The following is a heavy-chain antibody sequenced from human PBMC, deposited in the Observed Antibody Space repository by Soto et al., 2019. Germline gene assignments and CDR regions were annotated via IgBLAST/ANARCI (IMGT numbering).Heavy chain of an antibody. Sequence: ASVKVSCKASGGTFSSYTISWVRQAPGQGLEWMGRIIPILGIANYAQKFQGRVTITADKSTSTAYMELSSLRSEDTAVYYYASEKQWVYYYYMDVWGKGTTVTVSS. CDR3: ASEKQWVYYYYMDV. V-gene: IGHV1-69*02. D-gene: IGHD6-19*01. J-gene: IGHJ6*03. CDR2: IIPILGIA. CDR1: GGTFSSYT.